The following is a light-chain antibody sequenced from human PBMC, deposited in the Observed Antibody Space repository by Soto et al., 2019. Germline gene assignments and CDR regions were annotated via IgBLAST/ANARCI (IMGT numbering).Light chain of an antibody. Sequence: QSVLTQPPSASGSPGQSVTISCTGSNNDIGGYTYVSWYQQLPGKAPKLIIYEVNKRPSGIPDRFSGSKSGNTASLTVSGLQAEDEAQYFFRSYSRSINYVFGAGTKVNV. J-gene: IGLJ1*01. CDR2: EVN. CDR3: RSYSRSINYV. CDR1: NNDIGGYTY. V-gene: IGLV2-8*01.